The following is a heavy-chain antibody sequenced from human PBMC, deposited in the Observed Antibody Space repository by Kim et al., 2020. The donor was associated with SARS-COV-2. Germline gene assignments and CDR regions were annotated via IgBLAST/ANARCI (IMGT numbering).Heavy chain of an antibody. CDR1: GFTVSGYA. J-gene: IGHJ4*02. V-gene: IGHV3-23*01. Sequence: GGSLRLSCAASGFTVSGYALSWVRQAPGKGLQWVSTISGSGGDTFYADSVKGRFTTSRDNSENTFHLQMNSLRAEDTAVYYCATEEDTTDVDYWGQGTLVIVSS. CDR3: ATEEDTTDVDY. CDR2: ISGSGGDT. D-gene: IGHD1-1*01.